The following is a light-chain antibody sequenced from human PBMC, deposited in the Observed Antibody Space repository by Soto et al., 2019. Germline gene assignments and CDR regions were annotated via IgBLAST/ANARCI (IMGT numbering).Light chain of an antibody. J-gene: IGKJ3*01. CDR2: GVS. Sequence: EIVLTQSPCTLSLSPGERATLSCRASQSVGSTYLAWYQQKPGQAPKLLIYGVSSRATGIPDRFSGSGSGTDFTLTISRLEPEDFAVYYCQQYGTSPLTFGPGTKVDI. CDR3: QQYGTSPLT. V-gene: IGKV3-20*01. CDR1: QSVGSTY.